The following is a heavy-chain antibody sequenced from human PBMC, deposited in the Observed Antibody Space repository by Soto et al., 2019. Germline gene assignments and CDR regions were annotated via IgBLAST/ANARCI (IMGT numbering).Heavy chain of an antibody. CDR3: AREPIVVPAATADAFDI. CDR2: INPSGGST. D-gene: IGHD2-2*01. CDR1: GYTFTSYY. J-gene: IGHJ3*02. Sequence: ASVKVSCKASGYTFTSYYMHWVRQAPGQGLEWMGIINPSGGSTSYAQKFQGRVTMTRDTSTSTVYMELSSLRSEDTAVYYCAREPIVVPAATADAFDIWGQGTMVTVSS. V-gene: IGHV1-46*01.